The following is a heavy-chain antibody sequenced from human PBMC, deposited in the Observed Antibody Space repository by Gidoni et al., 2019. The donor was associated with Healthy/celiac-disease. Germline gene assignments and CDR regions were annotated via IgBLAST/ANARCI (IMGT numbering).Heavy chain of an antibody. V-gene: IGHV1-58*02. Sequence: SGFTFTSSAMQWVRQARGQRLEWIGWIVVGSGNTNYAQKFQERVTITRDMSTSTAYMELSSLRSEDTAVYYCAADREGWYWFDPWGQGTLVTVSS. CDR1: GFTFTSSA. CDR2: IVVGSGNT. D-gene: IGHD2-15*01. CDR3: AADREGWYWFDP. J-gene: IGHJ5*02.